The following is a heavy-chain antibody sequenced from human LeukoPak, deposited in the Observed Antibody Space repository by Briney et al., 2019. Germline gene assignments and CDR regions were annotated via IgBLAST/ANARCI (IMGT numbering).Heavy chain of an antibody. CDR2: INWNGGST. CDR1: GFTFDDYG. J-gene: IGHJ1*01. D-gene: IGHD3-22*01. V-gene: IGHV3-20*04. CDR3: ARSDYDSSGYYRTHFQH. Sequence: GGSLRLSCAASGFTFDDYGMSWVRQAPGKGLEWVSGINWNGGSTGYADSVKGRFTISRDNAKNSLYLQMNSLRAEDTALYYCARSDYDSSGYYRTHFQHWGQGTLVTVSS.